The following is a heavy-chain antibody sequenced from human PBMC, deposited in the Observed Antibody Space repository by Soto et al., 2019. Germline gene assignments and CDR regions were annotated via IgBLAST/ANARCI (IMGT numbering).Heavy chain of an antibody. V-gene: IGHV1-18*01. CDR1: GYNFTRFG. CDR3: ARLYIVGTTMSYGMDV. CDR2: ISVYSGNT. J-gene: IGHJ6*02. D-gene: IGHD1-26*01. Sequence: ASVKVSCKASGYNFTRFGISWVRQAPGQGLEWMGWISVYSGNTNYAQKLKGRVTMTTDTSTSTAYMELRILRSDDTAVYYCARLYIVGTTMSYGMDVWGQGTTVTVSS.